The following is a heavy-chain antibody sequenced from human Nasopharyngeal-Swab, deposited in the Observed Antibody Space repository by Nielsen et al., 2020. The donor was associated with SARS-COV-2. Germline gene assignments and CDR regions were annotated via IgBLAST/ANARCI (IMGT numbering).Heavy chain of an antibody. CDR3: AKDFETYCSGGSCGVFDY. J-gene: IGHJ4*02. Sequence: GESLKISCAASGFTFSSYAMSWVRQAPGKGLEWVSAISGSGGSTYYADSVRGRFTISRDNSKNTLYLQMNSLRAEDTAVYYCAKDFETYCSGGSCGVFDYWGQGTLVTVSS. CDR2: ISGSGGST. D-gene: IGHD2-15*01. CDR1: GFTFSSYA. V-gene: IGHV3-23*01.